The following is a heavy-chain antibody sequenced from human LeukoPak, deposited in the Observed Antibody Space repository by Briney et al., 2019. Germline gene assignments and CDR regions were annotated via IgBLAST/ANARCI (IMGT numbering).Heavy chain of an antibody. CDR1: GFTFSSYS. CDR2: ISSSSSYI. J-gene: IGHJ6*03. CDR3: ARALLRGIFGVVILKYYYYMDV. Sequence: GGSLRLSCAASGFTFSSYSMNWVRQAPGKGLEWVSSISSSSSYIYYADSVKGRFTISRDNAKNSLYLQMNSLRAEDTAVYYCARALLRGIFGVVILKYYYYMDVWGKGTTVTVSS. D-gene: IGHD3-3*01. V-gene: IGHV3-21*01.